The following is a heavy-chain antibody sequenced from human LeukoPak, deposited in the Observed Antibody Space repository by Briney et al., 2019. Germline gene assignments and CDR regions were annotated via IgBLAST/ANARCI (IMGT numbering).Heavy chain of an antibody. Sequence: GGSLRLSCAASGFTFSSYWMSWGRQAPGKGLEWVANIKEDGSEKYYVDSVKGRFTISRDNAKNSLYLQMNSLRAEDTAVYYCARVGYGGNSKDYWGQGTLVTVSS. CDR1: GFTFSSYW. CDR3: ARVGYGGNSKDY. J-gene: IGHJ4*02. D-gene: IGHD4-23*01. V-gene: IGHV3-7*04. CDR2: IKEDGSEK.